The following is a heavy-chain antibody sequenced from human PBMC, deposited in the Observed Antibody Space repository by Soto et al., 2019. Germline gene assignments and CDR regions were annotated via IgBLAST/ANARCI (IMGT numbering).Heavy chain of an antibody. CDR1: GYSFTSYW. D-gene: IGHD3-9*01. J-gene: IGHJ6*02. V-gene: IGHV5-51*01. Sequence: GESLKIYRKGSGYSFTSYWIGLVRQMPGEGVEWMIIIYPGGSDTRYSPSLQGQVTISADKSNNTAYLQWSSLKAADTAMYYCATGYYGDYYYYGMDVWGQGTTVTVSS. CDR3: ATGYYGDYYYYGMDV. CDR2: IYPGGSDT.